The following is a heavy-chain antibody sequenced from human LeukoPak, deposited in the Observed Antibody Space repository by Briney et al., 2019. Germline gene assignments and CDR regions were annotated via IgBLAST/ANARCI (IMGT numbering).Heavy chain of an antibody. J-gene: IGHJ4*02. CDR2: VKGDGSAA. Sequence: PGGSPRLSCAASGFIFTDYWMNWVRQAPGRGLEWLASVKGDGSAASYVDSVKGRFTISRDNAKNSLYLQMNSLRAEDTAVYYCAKDLVYGANCFFESWGQGTLVTVSS. D-gene: IGHD4-23*01. CDR1: GFIFTDYW. V-gene: IGHV3-7*01. CDR3: AKDLVYGANCFFES.